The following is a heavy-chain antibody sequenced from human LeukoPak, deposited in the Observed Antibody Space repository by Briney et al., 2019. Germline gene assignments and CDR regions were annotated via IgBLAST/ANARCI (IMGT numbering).Heavy chain of an antibody. CDR1: GFSFSSYA. CDR2: IKQDGSEK. D-gene: IGHD3-10*01. CDR3: AREGVNYYGSGSYLYYFDY. Sequence: GRSLRLSCAASGFSFSSYALHWVRQAPGKGLEWVANIKQDGSEKYYVDSVKGRFTISRDNAKNSLYLQMNSLRAEDTAVYYCAREGVNYYGSGSYLYYFDYWGQGTLVTVSS. J-gene: IGHJ4*02. V-gene: IGHV3-7*01.